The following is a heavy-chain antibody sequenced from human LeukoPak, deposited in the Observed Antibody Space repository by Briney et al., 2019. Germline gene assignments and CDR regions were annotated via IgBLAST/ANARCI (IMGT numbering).Heavy chain of an antibody. J-gene: IGHJ4*02. CDR2: IYTSGST. D-gene: IGHD6-13*01. Sequence: SETLSLTCTVSGGSISSYYWSWIRQPAGKGLEWIGRIYTSGSTNYNPSLKSRVTMSVDTSKNQFSLKLSSVTAADTAVYYCASGHSSSWAADYWGQGTLDTVSS. CDR1: GGSISSYY. V-gene: IGHV4-4*07. CDR3: ASGHSSSWAADY.